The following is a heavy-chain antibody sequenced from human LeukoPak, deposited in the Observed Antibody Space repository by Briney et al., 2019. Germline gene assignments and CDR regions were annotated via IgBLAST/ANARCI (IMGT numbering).Heavy chain of an antibody. V-gene: IGHV4-38-2*02. Sequence: SETLSLTCTVSGYSISSGYYWGWIRQPPGKGLEWIGSIYHSGSTYYNPSLKSRVTISVDTSKNQFSPKLSSVTAADTAVYYCARASYSYDINGWVPFDYWGQGTLVTVSS. CDR2: IYHSGST. J-gene: IGHJ4*02. CDR1: GYSISSGYY. CDR3: ARASYSYDINGWVPFDY. D-gene: IGHD3-22*01.